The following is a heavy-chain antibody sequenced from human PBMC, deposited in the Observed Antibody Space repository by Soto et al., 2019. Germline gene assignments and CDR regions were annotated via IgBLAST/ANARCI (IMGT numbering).Heavy chain of an antibody. CDR1: GGSISGYY. CDR3: ARPGADTSGYYPF. CDR2: IHYTGST. V-gene: IGHV4-59*01. J-gene: IGHJ4*02. Sequence: SETLSLTCTVSGGSISGYYWSWLRQPPGKRLEWIGYIHYTGSTDYNPSLKSRVTISVDSSRNQFSLQLTSVTAAETAVYYCARPGADTSGYYPFWGRGTLVTVSS. D-gene: IGHD3-22*01.